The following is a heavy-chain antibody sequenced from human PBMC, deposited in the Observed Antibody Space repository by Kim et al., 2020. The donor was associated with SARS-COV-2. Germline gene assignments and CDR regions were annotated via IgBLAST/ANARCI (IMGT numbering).Heavy chain of an antibody. V-gene: IGHV1-18*01. J-gene: IGHJ4*02. Sequence: PKLKGRVTMTTDTSTRTAYMELRSLRSDDTAVYYCARYYDILTGYPNFDYWGQGTLVTVSS. D-gene: IGHD3-9*01. CDR3: ARYYDILTGYPNFDY.